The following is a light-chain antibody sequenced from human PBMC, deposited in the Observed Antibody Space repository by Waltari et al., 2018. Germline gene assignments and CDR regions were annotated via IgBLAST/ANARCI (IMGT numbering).Light chain of an antibody. CDR1: SGSVSSTSY. V-gene: IGLV8-61*01. Sequence: QTVVTQEPSLSVSPGGTVTLTCALSSGSVSSTSYATWYQPTPGQAPRTLVYKATSRSSGVPDRFSGSILGNKAALTITGAQADDESDYYCSLYTGSGIWVFGGGTKLTVL. CDR2: KAT. J-gene: IGLJ3*02. CDR3: SLYTGSGIWV.